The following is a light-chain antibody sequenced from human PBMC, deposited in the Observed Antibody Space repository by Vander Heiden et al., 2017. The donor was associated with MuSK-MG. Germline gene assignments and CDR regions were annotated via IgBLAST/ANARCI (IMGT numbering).Light chain of an antibody. V-gene: IGKV1-5*03. CDR1: QSIRSW. CDR3: QHSNSYPVT. J-gene: IGKJ4*01. Sequence: DIQMTQSPYTLSASVGDRVTITCRASQSIRSWLTWYQQKAGQAPKLLIYRASNLESGVPSRFSGSGSGTEFTLTISSLQPDDFATYYCQHSNSYPVTFGGGTKVEIK. CDR2: RAS.